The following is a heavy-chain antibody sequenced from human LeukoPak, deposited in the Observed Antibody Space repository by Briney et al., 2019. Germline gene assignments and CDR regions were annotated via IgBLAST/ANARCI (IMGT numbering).Heavy chain of an antibody. D-gene: IGHD3-3*01. CDR2: ISYDGSNK. V-gene: IGHV3-30*18. CDR3: AKIITIFGVVIMDGSPGFDY. CDR1: GFTFSSYG. Sequence: GRSLRLSCAASGFTFSSYGMHWVRQAPGKGLEWVAVISYDGSNKYYADSVKGRFTISRDNSKNTLYLQMNSLRAEDTAVYYCAKIITIFGVVIMDGSPGFDYWGQGTLVTVSS. J-gene: IGHJ4*02.